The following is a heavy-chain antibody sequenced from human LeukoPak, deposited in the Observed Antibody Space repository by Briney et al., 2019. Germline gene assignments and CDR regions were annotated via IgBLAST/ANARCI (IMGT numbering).Heavy chain of an antibody. CDR2: ISGSGGST. D-gene: IGHD2-2*01. Sequence: GGSLRLSCAASGLTFSAYWMHWVRQAPEKGLEWVSAISGSGGSTYYADSVKGRFTISRDNSKNTLYLQMNSLRAEDTAVYYCASSQYCSSTSCLLYNWFDPWGQGTLVTVSS. CDR3: ASSQYCSSTSCLLYNWFDP. V-gene: IGHV3-23*01. J-gene: IGHJ5*02. CDR1: GLTFSAYW.